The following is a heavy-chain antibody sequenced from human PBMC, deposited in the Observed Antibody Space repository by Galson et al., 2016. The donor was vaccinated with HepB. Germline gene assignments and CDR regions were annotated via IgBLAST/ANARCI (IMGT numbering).Heavy chain of an antibody. V-gene: IGHV4-30-4*01. CDR1: GGSISSGDYY. J-gene: IGHJ3*02. CDR2: IYYSGST. D-gene: IGHD2-2*01. Sequence: TLSLTCTVSGGSISSGDYYWSWIRQPPGKGLQWIAYIYYSGSTYYNPSLQSRVTISVDRSKNQFSLKLSSVTAADTAAYYCARYAPSGCSTSRCRPVDSFDIWGQGTLVTVSS. CDR3: ARYAPSGCSTSRCRPVDSFDI.